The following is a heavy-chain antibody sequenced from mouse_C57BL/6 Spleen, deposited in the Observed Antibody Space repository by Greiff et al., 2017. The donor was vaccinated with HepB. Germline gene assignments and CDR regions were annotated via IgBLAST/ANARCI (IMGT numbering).Heavy chain of an antibody. Sequence: QVQLQQPGAELVKPGASVKLSCKASGYTFTSYWMQWVKQRPGQGLEWIGEIDPSDSYTNYHQKFKGQATLTVDTSSSTAYMQLSSLTSEDSAVYYCATTMITTNYYAMDYWGQGTSVTVSS. V-gene: IGHV1-50*01. CDR1: GYTFTSYW. CDR2: IDPSDSYT. CDR3: ATTMITTNYYAMDY. J-gene: IGHJ4*01. D-gene: IGHD2-4*01.